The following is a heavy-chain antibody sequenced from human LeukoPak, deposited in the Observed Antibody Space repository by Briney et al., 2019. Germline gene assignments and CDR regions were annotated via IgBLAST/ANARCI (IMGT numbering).Heavy chain of an antibody. D-gene: IGHD3-9*01. CDR3: ARVEEYYDILTGYVY. CDR1: GGTFSSYA. Sequence: SVKVSCKASGGTFSSYAISRVRQAPGQGLEWMGGIIPIFGTANYAQKFQGRVTITADESTSTAYMELSSLRSEDTAVYYCARVEEYYDILTGYVYWGQGTLVTVSS. J-gene: IGHJ4*02. V-gene: IGHV1-69*13. CDR2: IIPIFGTA.